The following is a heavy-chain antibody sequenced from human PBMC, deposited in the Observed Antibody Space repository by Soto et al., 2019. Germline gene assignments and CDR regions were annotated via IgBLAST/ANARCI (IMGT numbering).Heavy chain of an antibody. CDR2: IYPDDSDT. Sequence: GESLKISCKTSGYIFTNYWIGWVRQMPGKGLEWMGIIYPDDSDTRYSPSFQGRFTISRDNAKNSLYLQMNSLRDEDTALYYCAKGPSADYYYYGMDVWGQGTTVTVSS. CDR1: GYIFTNYW. J-gene: IGHJ6*02. CDR3: AKGPSADYYYYGMDV. V-gene: IGHV5-51*01.